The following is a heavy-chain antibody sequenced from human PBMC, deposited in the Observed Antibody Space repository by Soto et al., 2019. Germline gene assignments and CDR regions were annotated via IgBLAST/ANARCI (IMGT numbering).Heavy chain of an antibody. D-gene: IGHD6-13*01. CDR2: MNPNSGNT. V-gene: IGHV1-8*01. J-gene: IGHJ5*02. CDR1: GYTFTSYD. CDR3: ARGLLAAAGITDWFDP. Sequence: QVQLVQSGAEVKKPGASVKVSCKASGYTFTSYDINWVRQATGQGLEWMGWMNPNSGNTGYAQKFQGRVTMTRNTSISTAYMELRSLRSEDTAVYYCARGLLAAAGITDWFDPWGQGTLVTVSS.